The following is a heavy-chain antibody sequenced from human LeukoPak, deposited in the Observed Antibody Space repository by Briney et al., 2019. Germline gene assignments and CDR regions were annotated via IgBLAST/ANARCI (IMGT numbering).Heavy chain of an antibody. CDR1: GFNFYNHA. Sequence: GGSLRLSCAASGFNFYNHAMSWVRQTAGKGLEWVSAISGGGDITYYADSVKGRFTISRDNSKDTLFLQMHSLRPGDTAVYYCVREDTPATANYWGQGTLVTISS. J-gene: IGHJ4*02. CDR2: ISGGGDIT. CDR3: VREDTPATANY. D-gene: IGHD2-21*02. V-gene: IGHV3-23*01.